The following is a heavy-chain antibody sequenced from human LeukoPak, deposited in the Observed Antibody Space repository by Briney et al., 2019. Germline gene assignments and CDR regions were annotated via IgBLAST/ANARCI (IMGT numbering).Heavy chain of an antibody. D-gene: IGHD4-11*01. CDR1: GDTVSSYSAA. V-gene: IGHV6-1*01. CDR3: ASLPYSNYANYYYYGMDV. J-gene: IGHJ6*02. Sequence: SQTLSLTCAISGDTVSSYSAAWNWIRQSPSRGLEWLGRTYYRSKWYNDYTVSVKSRITINPDTSKNQFSLQLNSVTPEDTAVYYCASLPYSNYANYYYYGMDVWGQGTTVTVSS. CDR2: TYYRSKWYN.